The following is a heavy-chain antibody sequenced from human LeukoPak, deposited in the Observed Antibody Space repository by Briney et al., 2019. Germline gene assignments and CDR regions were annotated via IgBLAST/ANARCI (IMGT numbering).Heavy chain of an antibody. CDR1: GDSISSSSYY. D-gene: IGHD3-22*01. J-gene: IGHJ4*02. V-gene: IGHV4-39*07. CDR2: IYYSGST. Sequence: SETLSPTCTVSGDSISSSSYYWGWIRQPPGKGLEWIGSIYYSGSTYYNPSLKSRVTISVDTSKNQFSLKLSSVTAADTAVYYCARDNDSSGYFDYWGQGTLVTVSS. CDR3: ARDNDSSGYFDY.